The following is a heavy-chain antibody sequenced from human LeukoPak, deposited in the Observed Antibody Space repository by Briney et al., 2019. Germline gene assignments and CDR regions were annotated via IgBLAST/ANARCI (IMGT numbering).Heavy chain of an antibody. CDR3: ARVLGWLQSYERILDY. CDR2: IYYSGST. CDR1: GFTFSADP. V-gene: IGHV4-59*01. Sequence: GSLRLSCAASGFTFSADPMNWVRQAPGKGLEWIGYIYYSGSTNYNPSLKGRVTISVDTSKNQFSLKLSSVTAADTAVYYCARVLGWLQSYERILDYWGQGTLVTVSS. D-gene: IGHD5-24*01. J-gene: IGHJ4*02.